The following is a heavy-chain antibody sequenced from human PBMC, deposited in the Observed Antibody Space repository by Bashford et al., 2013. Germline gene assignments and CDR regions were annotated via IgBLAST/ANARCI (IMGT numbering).Heavy chain of an antibody. CDR1: GFTFSRYA. CDR2: ISGSGGST. CDR3: ARVSISLLRREGNFDY. J-gene: IGHJ4*02. D-gene: IGHD1-26*01. V-gene: IGHV3-23*01. Sequence: GGPLRLSCAASGFTFSRYAMSWVRQAPGKGLEWVSAISGSGGSTYVADSVKGRFTISRDNSKNTLYLQMNSLRAEDTAVYYCARVSISLLRREGNFDYWGQGTLVTVSS.